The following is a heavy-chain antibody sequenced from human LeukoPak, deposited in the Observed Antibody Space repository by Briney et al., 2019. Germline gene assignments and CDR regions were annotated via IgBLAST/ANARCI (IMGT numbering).Heavy chain of an antibody. CDR1: GYSISSDY. CDR2: ISGSGGST. J-gene: IGHJ3*02. Sequence: PSETLSLTCVVSGYSISSDYHWGWIRQPPGKGLEWVSAISGSGGSTYYADSVKGRFTISRDNSKNTLYLQMNSLRAEDTAVYYCAKALSADPAMVTEHDAFDIWGQGTMVTVSS. CDR3: AKALSADPAMVTEHDAFDI. D-gene: IGHD5-18*01. V-gene: IGHV3-23*01.